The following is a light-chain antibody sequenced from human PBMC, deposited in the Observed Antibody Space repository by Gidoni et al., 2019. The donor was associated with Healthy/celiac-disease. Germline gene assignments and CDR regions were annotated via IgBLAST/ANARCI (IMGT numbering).Light chain of an antibody. V-gene: IGKV2-28*01. CDR3: MQDVQTPFT. CDR1: QSLLHRNGYNY. J-gene: IGKJ4*02. Sequence: DIVMTQSPLSLPFTPGEPASISCRSSQSLLHRNGYNYLDWYLQKPGQSPQLLIYLGSNRASGVPDRFSGSGSGTDFTLKISRVEAEDVGVYYCMQDVQTPFTFGGGTKVEIK. CDR2: LGS.